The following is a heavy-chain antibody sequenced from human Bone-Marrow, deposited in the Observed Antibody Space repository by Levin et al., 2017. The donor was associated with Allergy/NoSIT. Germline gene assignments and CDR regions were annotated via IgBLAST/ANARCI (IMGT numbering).Heavy chain of an antibody. CDR1: GFSLRTRGVG. CDR2: IYWDDDR. J-gene: IGHJ4*02. D-gene: IGHD3-22*01. V-gene: IGHV2-5*02. Sequence: SGPTLVKPTQTLTLTCTFSGFSLRTRGVGVGWIRPPPGQALEWLALIYWDDDRRYSPSLMTRLSITKDSTTNQMVLRMANMDHVATSKSFCVYSRHYYDSSDSASPHRSFDYWGQGARVTVSS. CDR3: VYSRHYYDSSDSASPHRSFDY.